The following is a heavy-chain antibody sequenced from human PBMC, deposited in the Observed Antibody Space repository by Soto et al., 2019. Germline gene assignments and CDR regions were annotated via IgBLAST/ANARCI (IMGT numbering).Heavy chain of an antibody. CDR1: GGSISGGGTGSY. Sequence: QVQLQESGPGLMKPSQTLSLTCTVSGGSISGGGTGSYWTWIRQVPGKGLEWIGYIYYTGNTYYNXSXKXXPTISIDTSENQFSLKLTSVTAADPAVYFCASGHDAYKVRYWGQGTLVTVSS. V-gene: IGHV4-31*03. CDR3: ASGHDAYKVRY. D-gene: IGHD1-1*01. J-gene: IGHJ4*02. CDR2: IYYTGNT.